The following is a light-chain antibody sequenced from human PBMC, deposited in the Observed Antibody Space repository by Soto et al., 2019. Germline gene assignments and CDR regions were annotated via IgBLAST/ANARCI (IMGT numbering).Light chain of an antibody. V-gene: IGKV3-20*01. Sequence: EIVFTQSPGTLSLSPGERATLSCRASQSVSSTYLAWYQQKPGQAPRLLIYGGYNRAAGIPDRFSASGSGTDFTLTINRLEPGDFAVYSCQQYGSSPPTFGQGTKVDIK. CDR2: GGY. J-gene: IGKJ1*01. CDR3: QQYGSSPPT. CDR1: QSVSSTY.